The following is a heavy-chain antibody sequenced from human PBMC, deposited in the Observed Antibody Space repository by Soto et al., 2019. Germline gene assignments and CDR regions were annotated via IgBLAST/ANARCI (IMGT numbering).Heavy chain of an antibody. CDR1: GGTFSSYA. CDR3: ARESRYCSGGSCYFRPGIDY. Sequence: QVQLVQSGAEVKKPGSSVKVSCKASGGTFSSYAISWVRQAPGQGLEWIGGIIPIFGTANYAQKFQGRVTITADESTSTDYMEMSSLRSEDTAVYYCARESRYCSGGSCYFRPGIDYWGQGTLVTVSS. D-gene: IGHD2-15*01. CDR2: IIPIFGTA. J-gene: IGHJ4*02. V-gene: IGHV1-69*12.